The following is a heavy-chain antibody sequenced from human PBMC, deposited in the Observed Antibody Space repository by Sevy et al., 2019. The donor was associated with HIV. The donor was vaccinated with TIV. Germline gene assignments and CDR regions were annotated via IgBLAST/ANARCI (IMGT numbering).Heavy chain of an antibody. CDR2: ISGSSGTA. D-gene: IGHD2-21*01. Sequence: GGSLRLSCAASGLTFSNYVMSWVRQAPGEGLEWLSVISGSSGTAYAAESVKGRFTISRDNSKNTLYLHMSSLGAEDTAVYCCARNLIPSGALDIWGQGTRVTVSS. V-gene: IGHV3-23*01. CDR1: GLTFSNYV. CDR3: ARNLIPSGALDI. J-gene: IGHJ3*02.